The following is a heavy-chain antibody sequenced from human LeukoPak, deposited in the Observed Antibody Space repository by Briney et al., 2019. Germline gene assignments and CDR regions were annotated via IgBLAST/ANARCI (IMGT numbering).Heavy chain of an antibody. CDR3: AKVSGYYFDSGGYYYFDY. CDR1: GFTFSSYA. CDR2: ISGSGGNT. D-gene: IGHD3-22*01. J-gene: IGHJ4*02. V-gene: IGHV3-23*01. Sequence: PGGSLRLSCAASGFTFSSYAMGWVRQAPGKGLEWVSGISGSGGNTYYADSVKGRFTISRDNSKNTLSLQMNSLRAEDTAVYYCAKVSGYYFDSGGYYYFDYWGQGTLVTVSS.